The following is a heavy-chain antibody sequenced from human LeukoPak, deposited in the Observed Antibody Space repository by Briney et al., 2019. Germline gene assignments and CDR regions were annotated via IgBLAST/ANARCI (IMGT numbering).Heavy chain of an antibody. Sequence: PSETLSLTCTVSGGSISSYYWSWIRQPPGKGLEYIGSIYYSGSTYYNPSLKSRVTISVDTSKNQFSLKLSSVTAADTAVYYCARRGGYCSGVSCLSWFDPWGQGTLVTVSS. D-gene: IGHD2-15*01. V-gene: IGHV4-59*05. CDR1: GGSISSYY. CDR3: ARRGGYCSGVSCLSWFDP. J-gene: IGHJ5*02. CDR2: IYYSGST.